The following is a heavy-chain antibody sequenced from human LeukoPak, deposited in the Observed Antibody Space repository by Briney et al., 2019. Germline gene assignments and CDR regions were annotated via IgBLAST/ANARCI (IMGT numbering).Heavy chain of an antibody. J-gene: IGHJ4*02. CDR3: AKVVGATTRGYFDY. V-gene: IGHV3-23*01. Sequence: SGGSLRLSCAASGFTFSSYAMSWVRQAPAKGLEWVSTISSSGGSTYYADSVKGRFTISRDNSKNTLYLQMNSLRAEDTAVYYCAKVVGATTRGYFDYWGQGTLVTVSS. CDR2: ISSSGGST. CDR1: GFTFSSYA. D-gene: IGHD1-26*01.